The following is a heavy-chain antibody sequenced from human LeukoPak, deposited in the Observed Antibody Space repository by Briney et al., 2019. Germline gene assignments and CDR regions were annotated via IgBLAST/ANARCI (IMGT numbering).Heavy chain of an antibody. Sequence: ASVKVSCKASGYTFTSYGISWVRQAPGQGLEWMGWISAYNGNTNYAQKLQGRVTMTTDTSTSTAYMELRSLRSDDTAVYYCARDGLDSLRYFDWLAYYYHMDVWGKGTTVTVSS. CDR2: ISAYNGNT. CDR3: ARDGLDSLRYFDWLAYYYHMDV. CDR1: GYTFTSYG. V-gene: IGHV1-18*01. D-gene: IGHD3-9*01. J-gene: IGHJ6*03.